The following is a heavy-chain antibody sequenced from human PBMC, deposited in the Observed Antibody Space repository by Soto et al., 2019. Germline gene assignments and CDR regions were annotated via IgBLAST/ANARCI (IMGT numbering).Heavy chain of an antibody. Sequence: GASVKVSCKASGYTFTSYGISWVRQAPGQGLEWMGWISAYNGNTNYAQKLQGRVTMTTDTSTGTAYMELRSLRSDDTAVYYCARSPVYYSSSWYGGFDYWGQGTLVTVSS. J-gene: IGHJ4*02. CDR1: GYTFTSYG. V-gene: IGHV1-18*04. CDR2: ISAYNGNT. D-gene: IGHD6-13*01. CDR3: ARSPVYYSSSWYGGFDY.